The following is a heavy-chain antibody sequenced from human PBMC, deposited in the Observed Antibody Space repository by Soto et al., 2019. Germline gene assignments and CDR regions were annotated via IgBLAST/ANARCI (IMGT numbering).Heavy chain of an antibody. Sequence: SETLSLTCTVSGGSISSNYYSWIRQPPGKGLEWIGYIYFSGSTNYNPSLKSRVTITLDTSKNQFSLKLSSVTAADTAVYYCARGGTTMVLGPVDYWGQGILVTVSS. V-gene: IGHV4-59*01. J-gene: IGHJ4*02. CDR3: ARGGTTMVLGPVDY. CDR1: GGSISSNY. CDR2: IYFSGST. D-gene: IGHD5-18*01.